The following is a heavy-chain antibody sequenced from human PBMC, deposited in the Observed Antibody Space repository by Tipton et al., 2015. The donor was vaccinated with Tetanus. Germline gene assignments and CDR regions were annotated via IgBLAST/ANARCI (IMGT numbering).Heavy chain of an antibody. CDR1: GGTFSSYA. CDR2: IIPIFGTA. D-gene: IGHD6-19*01. J-gene: IGHJ5*02. V-gene: IGHV1-69*06. CDR3: AREGAVAGTVGNWFDP. Sequence: QLVQSGAEVKKPGSSVKVSCKASGGTFSSYAISWVRQAPGQGLEWVGGIIPIFGTANYAQKFQGRVTITADKSTSTAYMELSSLRSEDTAVYYCAREGAVAGTVGNWFDPWGQGTLVTVSS.